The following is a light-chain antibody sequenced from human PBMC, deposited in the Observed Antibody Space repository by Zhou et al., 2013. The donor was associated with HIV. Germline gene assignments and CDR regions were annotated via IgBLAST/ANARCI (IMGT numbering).Light chain of an antibody. J-gene: IGLJ1*01. CDR2: EVN. V-gene: IGLV2-18*02. CDR1: SSDIGGYDF. CDR3: SSYSSSSTLYV. Sequence: QSALTQPPSASGSPGQSVTISCTGTSSDIGGYDFVSWYQQHPGKAPKLMIYEVNNRPSGVPDRFSGSKSGNTASLTISGLQAEDEADYYCSSYSSSSTLYVFGTGTKVTVL.